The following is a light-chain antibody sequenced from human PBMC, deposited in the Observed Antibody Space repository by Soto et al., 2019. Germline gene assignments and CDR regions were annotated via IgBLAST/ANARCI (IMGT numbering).Light chain of an antibody. CDR3: QQSASTPLT. J-gene: IGKJ4*01. CDR1: QNIGSY. V-gene: IGKV1-39*01. CDR2: TAY. Sequence: DIQMTQSPSSLSASVGDRVTITCRASQNIGSYLNWYQQKPGKAPKLLITTAYTLQSGVPSRFSGGGSATDFTRTISRLQPEDFATYYCQQSASTPLTFGGGTKGESK.